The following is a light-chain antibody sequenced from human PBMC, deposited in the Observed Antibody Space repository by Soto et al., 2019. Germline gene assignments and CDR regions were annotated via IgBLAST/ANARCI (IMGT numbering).Light chain of an antibody. CDR2: GNS. V-gene: IGLV1-40*01. Sequence: QSVLTQPPSVSGAPGQRVTISCTGSSSNIGAGYDVHWYQQLPGTAPKLLIYGNSNRPSGVPDRFSGSKSGTSASLAITGLRAEYEADYYCQSYDSGLSGYVVFGGGTKVTVL. CDR1: SSNIGAGYD. CDR3: QSYDSGLSGYVV. J-gene: IGLJ2*01.